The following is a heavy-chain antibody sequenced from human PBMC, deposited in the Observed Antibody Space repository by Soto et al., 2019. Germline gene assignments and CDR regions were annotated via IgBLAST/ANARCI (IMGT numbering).Heavy chain of an antibody. V-gene: IGHV4-39*01. CDR3: ARKVGDEPVAGTGSFDS. Sequence: SETLSLTCTVSGGSISSTSYYWVWIRQPPGKGLEWIGSFYYSGSTYYNPSLKSRVSISVDTSENQFSLKLSSVTAADTAVYYCARKVGDEPVAGTGSFDSWGQGTLVTVSS. J-gene: IGHJ4*02. CDR2: FYYSGST. CDR1: GGSISSTSYY. D-gene: IGHD6-19*01.